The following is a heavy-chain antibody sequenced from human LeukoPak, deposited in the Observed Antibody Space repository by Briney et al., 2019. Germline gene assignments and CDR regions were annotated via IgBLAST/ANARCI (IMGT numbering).Heavy chain of an antibody. D-gene: IGHD6-19*01. Sequence: GGALRLSCAASGFTLDDYGMSWVRQAPGEGLEWGSGINWNGGSTGYADSVKGRFTISRDNAKNSLYLQMNSLRAEDTALYYCARDRAGWYDDYYYYMDVWGKGTTVTVSS. CDR2: INWNGGST. J-gene: IGHJ6*03. V-gene: IGHV3-20*04. CDR3: ARDRAGWYDDYYYYMDV. CDR1: GFTLDDYG.